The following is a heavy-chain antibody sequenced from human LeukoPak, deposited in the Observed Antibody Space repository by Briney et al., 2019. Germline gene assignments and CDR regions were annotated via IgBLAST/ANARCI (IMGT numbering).Heavy chain of an antibody. Sequence: PSQTLSLTCAVSGVSISSGGYSWSWIRQPPGKGLEWIGYIYHSGSTYYNPSLKSRVTISVDRSKNQFSLKLSSVTAADTAVYYCARNHLTGYFYYGMDVWGKGTTVTVSS. CDR2: IYHSGST. D-gene: IGHD3-9*01. V-gene: IGHV4-30-2*01. CDR1: GVSISSGGYS. J-gene: IGHJ6*04. CDR3: ARNHLTGYFYYGMDV.